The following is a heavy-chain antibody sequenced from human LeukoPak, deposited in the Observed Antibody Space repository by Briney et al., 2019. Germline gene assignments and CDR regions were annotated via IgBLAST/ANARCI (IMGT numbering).Heavy chain of an antibody. J-gene: IGHJ4*02. CDR3: ARDPHIVGTTVAGDY. CDR1: GGTFSSYA. D-gene: IGHD1-26*01. Sequence: ASVKVSCKASGGTFSSYAISWVRQAPGQGLEWMGGIIPIFGTVNYAQKFQGRVTITADKSTSTAYMELSSLRSEDTAVYYCARDPHIVGTTVAGDYWGQGTLVTVSS. CDR2: IIPIFGTV. V-gene: IGHV1-69*06.